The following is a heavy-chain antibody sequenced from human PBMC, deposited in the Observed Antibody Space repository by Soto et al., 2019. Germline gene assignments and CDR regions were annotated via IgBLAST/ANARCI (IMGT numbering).Heavy chain of an antibody. CDR2: INPILSMS. J-gene: IGHJ4*02. CDR1: GDTFSFYS. V-gene: IGHV1-69*02. Sequence: QVQLVQSGAEGKKPGSPVRVSCKASGDTFSFYSINWVRQAPGLGLEWMGRINPILSMSNYAQRFQGRVTVTADKSTSTAYMELSSLRSEDTAMYYCASSYGSGYRAFDYWGQGALVTVSS. CDR3: ASSYGSGYRAFDY. D-gene: IGHD3-10*01.